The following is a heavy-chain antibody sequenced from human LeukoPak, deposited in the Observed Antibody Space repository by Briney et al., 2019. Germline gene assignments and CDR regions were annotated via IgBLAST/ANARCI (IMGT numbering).Heavy chain of an antibody. D-gene: IGHD3-10*01. CDR3: ARKGSRDAFDI. Sequence: PSETLSLTCAVYGGSFRGYYWSWIRQPPGKGLEWIGEINHSGSTNYNPSLKSRVTISVDTSKSQFSLKLSSVTAADTAVYYCARKGSRDAFDIWGQGKMVTVSS. V-gene: IGHV4-34*01. CDR1: GGSFRGYY. J-gene: IGHJ3*02. CDR2: INHSGST.